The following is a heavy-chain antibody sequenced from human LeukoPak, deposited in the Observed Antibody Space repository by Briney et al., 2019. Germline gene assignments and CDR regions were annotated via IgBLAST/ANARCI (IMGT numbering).Heavy chain of an antibody. Sequence: ASVKVSCKASGGTFISYAISWVRQAPGQGREWMGGIIPIFGTANYAQKFQGRVTITTDESTSTAYMELSSLRSEDTAVYYCARGPLVGATPGYYYYYMDVWGRGTTVTVSS. V-gene: IGHV1-69*05. CDR1: GGTFISYA. J-gene: IGHJ6*03. CDR3: ARGPLVGATPGYYYYYMDV. CDR2: IIPIFGTA. D-gene: IGHD1-26*01.